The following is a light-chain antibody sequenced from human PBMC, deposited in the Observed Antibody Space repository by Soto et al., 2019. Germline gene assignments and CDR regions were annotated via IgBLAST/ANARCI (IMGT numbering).Light chain of an antibody. CDR2: DAS. CDR3: QQFSSYTLT. V-gene: IGKV3-20*01. Sequence: ELVFTQSPGTPSLSPGERATLSCRASQTVRNNYLAWYQQKPGQAPRLLIYDASSRATGIPDRFSGDGSGTDFTLTISRLEPEDFAVYYCQQFSSYTLTFGGGTKVDIK. CDR1: QTVRNNY. J-gene: IGKJ4*01.